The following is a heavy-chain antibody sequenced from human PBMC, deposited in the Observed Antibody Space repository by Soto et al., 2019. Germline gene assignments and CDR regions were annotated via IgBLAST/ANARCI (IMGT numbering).Heavy chain of an antibody. Sequence: PGGSLRLSCAASGFTFSSYAMSWVRQAPGKGLEWVSAISGSGGSTYYADSVKGRFTISRDNSKNTLYLQMNSLRAEDTAVYYCAKGGDDFWSGYPIDYWGQGTLVTVSS. J-gene: IGHJ4*02. CDR2: ISGSGGST. CDR1: GFTFSSYA. V-gene: IGHV3-23*01. D-gene: IGHD3-3*01. CDR3: AKGGDDFWSGYPIDY.